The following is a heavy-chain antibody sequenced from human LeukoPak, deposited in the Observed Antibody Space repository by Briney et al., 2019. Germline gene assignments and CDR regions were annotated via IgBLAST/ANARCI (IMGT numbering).Heavy chain of an antibody. CDR3: AHSLRFLESAPFDY. D-gene: IGHD3-3*01. J-gene: IGHJ4*02. V-gene: IGHV2-5*01. Sequence: SGPTLVKPTQTLTLTCTFSGFSLSTSGVGVGWIRQPPGKALEWLALIYWNDDKRYSPSLKSRLTITKDTSKNQVVLTMTNMDPVDTATYYCAHSLRFLESAPFDYWGQGTLVTVSS. CDR2: IYWNDDK. CDR1: GFSLSTSGVG.